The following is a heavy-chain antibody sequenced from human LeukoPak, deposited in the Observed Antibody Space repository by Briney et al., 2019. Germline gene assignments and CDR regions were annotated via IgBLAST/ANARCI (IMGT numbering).Heavy chain of an antibody. V-gene: IGHV3-21*01. Sequence: GGSLRLSCAASGFTFSSYSMNWVRQAPGKGLEWVSSISSSSSCIHYADSVKGRFTISRDNAKNSLYLQMNSLRAEGTAVYYCARDAFSRGIEYSSSSGDWGQGTLVTVSS. D-gene: IGHD6-6*01. CDR1: GFTFSSYS. CDR3: ARDAFSRGIEYSSSSGD. J-gene: IGHJ4*02. CDR2: ISSSSSCI.